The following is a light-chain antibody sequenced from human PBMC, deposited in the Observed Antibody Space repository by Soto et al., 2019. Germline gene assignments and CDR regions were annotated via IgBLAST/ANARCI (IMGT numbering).Light chain of an antibody. V-gene: IGLV2-8*01. CDR2: EVI. CDR3: SSSAGIYHYLV. CDR1: SSDIGGYNS. J-gene: IGLJ3*02. Sequence: QSALTQPPSASGSPGQSVTISCTGTSSDIGGYNSVSWYQQHPGKAPRLMIYEVIKRPSGVPDRFSGSKSGYTASLTVSGLQTEDEAFYYCSSSAGIYHYLVFGGGTQLTVL.